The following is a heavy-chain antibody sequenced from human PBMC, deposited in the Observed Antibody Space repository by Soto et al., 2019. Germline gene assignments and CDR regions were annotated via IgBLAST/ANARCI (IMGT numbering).Heavy chain of an antibody. D-gene: IGHD6-19*01. CDR1: GDTFSSYA. CDR2: IIPIFGTA. CDR3: ARVPRGWIDY. Sequence: SLKASGKTSGDTFSSYAIIRRRMSTRQGVEWMGEIIPIFGTANYAKEFQGRVTITADESTSTAYMELSSLRSEDTAVYYCARVPRGWIDYWG. V-gene: IGHV1-69*01. J-gene: IGHJ4*01.